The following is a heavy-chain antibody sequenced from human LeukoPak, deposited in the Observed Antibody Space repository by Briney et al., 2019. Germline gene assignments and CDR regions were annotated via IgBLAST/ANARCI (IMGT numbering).Heavy chain of an antibody. CDR3: ARDKSHDYGDYDY. D-gene: IGHD4-17*01. V-gene: IGHV1-2*02. J-gene: IGHJ4*02. CDR2: INPNSGGT. Sequence: ASVKVSCKASGYTFTRYYMHWVRQAPGQGLEGMGWINPNSGGTNYEQKFQGRVTMTRDTSNSTAYMELSMLISDDTAVYYCARDKSHDYGDYDYWGQGTLVTVSS. CDR1: GYTFTRYY.